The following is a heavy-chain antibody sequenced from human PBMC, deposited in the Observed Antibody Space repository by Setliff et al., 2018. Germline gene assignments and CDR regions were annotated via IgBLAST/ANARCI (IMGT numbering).Heavy chain of an antibody. CDR2: VYYSGYT. V-gene: IGHV4-39*07. J-gene: IGHJ1*01. CDR3: ARVDFTMIQGVFVL. Sequence: PSETLSLTCNVSGGSVSSTSHYWGWIRQPPGKGMEWLGRVYYSGYTYYNPFLQSRVTIAVDMSKNQFSMNLTSVTAADTAVYYCARVDFTMIQGVFVLWGQGTLVTVSS. D-gene: IGHD3-10*01. CDR1: GGSVSSTSHY.